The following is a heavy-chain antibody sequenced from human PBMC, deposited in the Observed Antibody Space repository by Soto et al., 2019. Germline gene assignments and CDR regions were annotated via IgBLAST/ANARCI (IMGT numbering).Heavy chain of an antibody. CDR1: GFTFSNYG. V-gene: IGHV3-30*18. CDR2: ISYDGSNK. J-gene: IGHJ2*01. CDR3: AKWEKNYDFWSGYYKDYFDL. D-gene: IGHD3-3*01. Sequence: GGSLRLSCAASGFTFSNYGIHWVRQGPGKGLEWVAVISYDGSNKYYADSVKGRFTISRDNSKNTLYLQMNSLRAEDTAVYYCAKWEKNYDFWSGYYKDYFDLWGRGTLVTVS.